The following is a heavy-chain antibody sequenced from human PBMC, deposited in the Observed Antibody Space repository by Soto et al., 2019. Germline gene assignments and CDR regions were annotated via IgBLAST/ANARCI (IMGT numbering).Heavy chain of an antibody. J-gene: IGHJ6*02. CDR2: IYYSGST. Sequence: SETLSLTCTVSGGSISSCYWSWIRQPPGKGLEWIGYIYYSGSTNYNPSLKSRVTISVDTSKNQFSLKLSSVTAADTAVYYCARGSSYYYYGMDVWGQGTTVTVSS. CDR3: ARGSSYYYYGMDV. D-gene: IGHD1-26*01. V-gene: IGHV4-59*01. CDR1: GGSISSCY.